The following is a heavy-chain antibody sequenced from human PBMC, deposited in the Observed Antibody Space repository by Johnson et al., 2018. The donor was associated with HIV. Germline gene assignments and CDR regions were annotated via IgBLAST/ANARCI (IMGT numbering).Heavy chain of an antibody. J-gene: IGHJ3*02. CDR1: GFTFSSFA. CDR3: AREPGIAVAGTDAFDI. CDR2: ISSDVSNK. D-gene: IGHD6-19*01. V-gene: IGHV3-30-3*01. Sequence: VQLVESGGGVVQPWRSLRLSCAASGFTFSSFAMHWVRQAPGKGLEWVAVISSDVSNKYYADSVKGRFTISRDNSKNTMYLQMNSLSAEDTAVYYCAREPGIAVAGTDAFDIWGQGTMVTVSS.